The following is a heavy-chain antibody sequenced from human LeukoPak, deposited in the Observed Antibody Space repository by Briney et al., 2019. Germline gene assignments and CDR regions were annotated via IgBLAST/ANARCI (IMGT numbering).Heavy chain of an antibody. V-gene: IGHV4-59*08. CDR3: ARYSGSYSGFDY. D-gene: IGHD1-26*01. CDR1: GGSISSYD. J-gene: IGHJ4*02. Sequence: PSETLSLTCTVSGGSISSYDGSWIRQPPGKGLEWIGYIYYSGSINYNPSLKSRVTISVDTSKNQFSLKLRSVTAADTAVYYCARYSGSYSGFDYWGQGTLVSVSS. CDR2: IYYSGSI.